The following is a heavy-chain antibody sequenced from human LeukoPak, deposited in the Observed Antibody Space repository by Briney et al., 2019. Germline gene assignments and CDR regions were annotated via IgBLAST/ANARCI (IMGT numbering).Heavy chain of an antibody. CDR1: GFTFSSYA. CDR2: IEQDGSDK. J-gene: IGHJ4*02. V-gene: IGHV3-7*01. D-gene: IGHD1-26*01. CDR3: AKSGGFFDT. Sequence: PGGSLRLSCAASGFTFSSYAMSWVRQAPGKGLEWVANIEQDGSDKYYVDSVVGRFTISRDNAQNLLYLHMNSLRAEDTGVYYCAKSGGFFDTWGQGTLVTVSS.